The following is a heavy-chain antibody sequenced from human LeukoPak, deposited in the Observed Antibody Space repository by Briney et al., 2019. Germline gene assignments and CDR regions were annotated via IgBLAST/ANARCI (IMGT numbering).Heavy chain of an antibody. J-gene: IGHJ3*01. V-gene: IGHV4-59*08. CDR1: GGSISSYY. D-gene: IGHD2-2*01. CDR3: ARHQPLGYCSSTSCYAGDWFDP. CDR2: IYYSGST. Sequence: SETLSLTCTVSGGSISSYYWSWIRPPPGKGLEWIGYIYYSGSTNYNPSLKSRVTISVDTSKNQFSLKLSSVTAADTAVYYCARHQPLGYCSSTSCYAGDWFDPWGQGTMVTVSS.